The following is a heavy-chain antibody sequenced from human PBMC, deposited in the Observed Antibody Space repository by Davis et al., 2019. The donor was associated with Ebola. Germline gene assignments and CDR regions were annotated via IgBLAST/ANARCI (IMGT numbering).Heavy chain of an antibody. CDR1: GFTFSSYA. CDR3: AKGGYSYGYERWFDP. J-gene: IGHJ5*02. Sequence: PGGSLRLSCAASGFTFSSYAMSWVRQAPGKGLEWVSAISGSGGSTYYADSVKGRFTISRDNSKNTLYLQMNSLRAEDTAVYYCAKGGYSYGYERWFDPWGQGTLVTVSS. D-gene: IGHD5-18*01. CDR2: ISGSGGST. V-gene: IGHV3-23*01.